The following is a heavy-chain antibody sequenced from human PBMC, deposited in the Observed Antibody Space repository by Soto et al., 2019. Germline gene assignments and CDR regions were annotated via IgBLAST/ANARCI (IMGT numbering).Heavy chain of an antibody. J-gene: IGHJ4*02. CDR2: IYSDDNT. V-gene: IGHV3-53*01. CDR3: ARDWNGDKYFDF. D-gene: IGHD4-17*01. CDR1: GITATNGD. Sequence: DVQLVKSGGGLIQPGGSLRLSCAASGITATNGDMGWVRQAPGKGQEWVSVIYSDDNTYYADSGKGRFTISRDTSKNTLYLQMSCLRAEDTTVYYCARDWNGDKYFDFWDQGSLVTVSS.